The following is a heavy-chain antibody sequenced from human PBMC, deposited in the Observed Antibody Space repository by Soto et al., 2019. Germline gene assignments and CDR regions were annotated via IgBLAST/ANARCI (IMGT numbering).Heavy chain of an antibody. CDR2: IKSKTDGGTT. CDR1: GFTFSNAW. Sequence: EVQLVEAGGGLVKPGGSLRLSCAASGFTFSNAWMSWVRQAPGKGLEWVGRIKSKTDGGTTDYAAPVKGRFTISRDDSKNTLYLQMNSLKTEDTAVYYCPTGSSVDTAMARGAYYYYGMDVWGQGTTVTVSS. J-gene: IGHJ6*01. D-gene: IGHD5-18*01. CDR3: PTGSSVDTAMARGAYYYYGMDV. V-gene: IGHV3-15*01.